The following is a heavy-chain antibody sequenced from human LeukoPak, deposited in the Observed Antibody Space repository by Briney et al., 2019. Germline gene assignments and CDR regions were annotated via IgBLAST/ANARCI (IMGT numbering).Heavy chain of an antibody. Sequence: GGSLRLSCAASGFTFSRSWMSWVRQAPGKGLEWVANIKQDGSEKYYVDSVKGRFTISRDNAKNSLYLQMNSLRAEDTAVYYCARGGWSFDYWGQGTLVTVSS. J-gene: IGHJ4*02. D-gene: IGHD3-10*01. CDR1: GFTFSRSW. CDR2: IKQDGSEK. V-gene: IGHV3-7*01. CDR3: ARGGWSFDY.